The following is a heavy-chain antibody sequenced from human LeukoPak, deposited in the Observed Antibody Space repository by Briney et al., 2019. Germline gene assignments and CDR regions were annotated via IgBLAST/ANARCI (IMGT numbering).Heavy chain of an antibody. CDR3: VKDVNWSTY. J-gene: IGHJ4*02. Sequence: QPGGSLRLSCAASGFTFSSFAMIWVRQAPGKGLEWVSVISGNGDTTYYADSVKGRFTISRDNSRNTVYLQMNSLRGDDTAVYYCVKDVNWSTYRGQGTLVTVSS. D-gene: IGHD1-1*01. CDR2: ISGNGDTT. V-gene: IGHV3-23*01. CDR1: GFTFSSFA.